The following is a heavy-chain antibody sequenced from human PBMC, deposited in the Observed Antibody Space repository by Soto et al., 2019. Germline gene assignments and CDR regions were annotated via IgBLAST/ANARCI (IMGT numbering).Heavy chain of an antibody. D-gene: IGHD3-22*01. V-gene: IGHV1-69*13. CDR2: IIPIFGTA. CDR3: ARGDYYDSSGYPDY. CDR1: GGTFSSYA. J-gene: IGHJ4*02. Sequence: RASVKVSCKASGGTFSSYAISWVRQAPGQGLEWMGGIIPIFGTANYAQKFQGRVTITADESTSTAYMELSSLRSEDTAVYYCARGDYYDSSGYPDYWGQGTLVTVSS.